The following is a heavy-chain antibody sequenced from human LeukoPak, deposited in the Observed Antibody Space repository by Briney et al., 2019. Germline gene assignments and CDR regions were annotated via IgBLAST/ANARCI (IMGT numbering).Heavy chain of an antibody. D-gene: IGHD6-19*01. CDR3: ARGRGWADY. J-gene: IGHJ4*02. Sequence: GESLRISCKGSGYSFTNNWITWVRQMPGKGLEWMGRIDPSDSYTDYSPSFQGRVTISADKSISTAYLQWSSLKASDTAMYYRARGRGWADYWGQGTLVTVSS. CDR2: IDPSDSYT. V-gene: IGHV5-10-1*01. CDR1: GYSFTNNW.